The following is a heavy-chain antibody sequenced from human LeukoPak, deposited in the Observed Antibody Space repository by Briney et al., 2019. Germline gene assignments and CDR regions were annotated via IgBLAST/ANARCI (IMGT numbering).Heavy chain of an antibody. CDR3: ATFDSGYDLDY. Sequence: SETLSLTCAVSGGSISSSNWWSWVRQPPGKGLEWIGEIYHSGSTNYDPSLKSRVTISVDKSKNQFSLKLSSVTAADTAVYYCATFDSGYDLDYWGQGTLVTVSS. D-gene: IGHD5-12*01. V-gene: IGHV4-4*02. CDR1: GGSISSSNW. CDR2: IYHSGST. J-gene: IGHJ4*02.